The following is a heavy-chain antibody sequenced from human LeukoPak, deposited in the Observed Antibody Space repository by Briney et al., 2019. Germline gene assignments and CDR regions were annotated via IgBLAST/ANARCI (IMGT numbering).Heavy chain of an antibody. CDR3: AKDPDYDFWSGPAPGLF. CDR1: GFTFSSYA. J-gene: IGHJ4*02. D-gene: IGHD3-3*01. CDR2: ISGSGGST. Sequence: PGGSLRLSCAASGFTFSSYAMSWVRQAPGKGLEWVSAISGSGGSTYYADSVKGRFTISRDNSKNTLYLQVNSLRAEDTAVYYCAKDPDYDFWSGPAPGLFWGQGTLVTVSS. V-gene: IGHV3-23*01.